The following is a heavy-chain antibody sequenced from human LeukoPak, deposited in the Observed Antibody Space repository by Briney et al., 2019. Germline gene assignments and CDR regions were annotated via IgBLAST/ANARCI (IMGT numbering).Heavy chain of an antibody. CDR1: GGSISGSSYY. CDR2: IYYSGST. J-gene: IGHJ4*02. Sequence: PSETQSLTCTVSGGSISGSSYYWGWIRQPPGKGLEWIGSIYYSGSTYYNPSLKGRVTISVDTSKNQFSLRLSSVTAAETAVYYCTRRGYSSGWYYFDYWGQGTLVTVSS. D-gene: IGHD6-19*01. V-gene: IGHV4-39*01. CDR3: TRRGYSSGWYYFDY.